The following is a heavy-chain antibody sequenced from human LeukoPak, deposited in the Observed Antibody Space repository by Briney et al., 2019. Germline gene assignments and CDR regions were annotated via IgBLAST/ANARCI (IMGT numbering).Heavy chain of an antibody. Sequence: GGSLRLSCAASGFTFSSYAMSWVRQAPGKGLEWVSAISGSGGSTYYADSVKGRFTISRDNSKNTLYLQMNSLRAEDTAVYYCAKDPAITPRLPLDYWGQGTLVTVSS. CDR3: AKDPAITPRLPLDY. CDR1: GFTFSSYA. CDR2: ISGSGGST. J-gene: IGHJ4*02. V-gene: IGHV3-23*01. D-gene: IGHD3-10*01.